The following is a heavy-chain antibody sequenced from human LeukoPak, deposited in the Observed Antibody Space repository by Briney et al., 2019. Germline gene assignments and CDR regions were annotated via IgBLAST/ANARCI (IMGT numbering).Heavy chain of an antibody. Sequence: GGSLRLSCAASGFTFSSYGMHWVRQAPGKGLEWVAVISYDGSNKYYADSVKGRFTISRDNSKNTLYLQMNSLRAEDTAVYYCAKDRYSSSSNFGYWGQGTLVTVSS. J-gene: IGHJ4*02. CDR1: GFTFSSYG. D-gene: IGHD6-6*01. V-gene: IGHV3-30*18. CDR2: ISYDGSNK. CDR3: AKDRYSSSSNFGY.